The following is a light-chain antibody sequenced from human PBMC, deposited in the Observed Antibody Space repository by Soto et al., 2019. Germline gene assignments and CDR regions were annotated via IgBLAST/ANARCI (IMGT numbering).Light chain of an antibody. CDR3: QQSYMPFMYN. CDR1: QSISTY. CDR2: GAY. J-gene: IGKJ2*01. Sequence: DIQMTQSPSSLSASVGDRVTITCRASQSISTYLNWYQQKPGKAPKLLIYGAYSLQSGVPSRFSGSASGKDFTLTISSLQPEDFATYYCQQSYMPFMYNFRQGTKVDI. V-gene: IGKV1-39*01.